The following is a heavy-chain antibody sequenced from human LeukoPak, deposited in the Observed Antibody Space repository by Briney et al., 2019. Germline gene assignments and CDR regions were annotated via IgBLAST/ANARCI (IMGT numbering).Heavy chain of an antibody. CDR2: ISYDGSNK. CDR1: GFTFSSYA. CDR3: ARDPPGATLRYYFDY. Sequence: GGPLRLSCAASGFTFSSYAMHWVRQAPGKGLEWVAVISYDGSNKYYADSVKGRFTISRDNSKNTLYLQMNSLRAEDTAVYYCARDPPGATLRYYFDYWGQGTLVTVSS. J-gene: IGHJ4*02. V-gene: IGHV3-30*04. D-gene: IGHD1-26*01.